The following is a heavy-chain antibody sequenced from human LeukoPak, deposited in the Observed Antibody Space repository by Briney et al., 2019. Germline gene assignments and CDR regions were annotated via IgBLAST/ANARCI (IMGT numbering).Heavy chain of an antibody. CDR3: AKDFGIYDILTGEFDY. D-gene: IGHD3-9*01. CDR1: GFTFSSYA. J-gene: IGHJ4*02. V-gene: IGHV3-30*02. Sequence: GGSLRLSCAASGFTFSSYAMHWVRQAPGKGLEWVTFIQYDGTNKYYADSVKGRFTISRDNSKNTLYLQMNSLRAEDTAVYYCAKDFGIYDILTGEFDYWGQGTLVTVSS. CDR2: IQYDGTNK.